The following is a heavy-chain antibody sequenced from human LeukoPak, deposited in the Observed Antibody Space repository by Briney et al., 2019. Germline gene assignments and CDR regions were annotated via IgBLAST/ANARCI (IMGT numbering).Heavy chain of an antibody. CDR1: GGSFSGYY. CDR3: ARVLGDSGSYPFDY. CDR2: INHSGST. J-gene: IGHJ4*02. D-gene: IGHD1-26*01. V-gene: IGHV4-34*01. Sequence: SETLSLTCAVYGGSFSGYYWSWIRQPPGKGLEWIGEINHSGSTNYNPSLKSRVTLSVDTSKNQFSLKLSSVTAADTAVYYCARVLGDSGSYPFDYWGQGTLVTVSS.